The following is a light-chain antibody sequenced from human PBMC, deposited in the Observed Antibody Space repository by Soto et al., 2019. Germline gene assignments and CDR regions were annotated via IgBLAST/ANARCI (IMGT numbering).Light chain of an antibody. CDR1: RSLSSDY. CDR2: HAS. CDR3: QQSGDSPRS. Sequence: EIVLRQSPGTLSLSPGERATLSCRASRSLSSDYLAWYQQKPGQAPRLLFYHASRRATGTPDRFSVSGSGTDFTLTISRLEPGDFAVYYCQQSGDSPRSFGQGTTVDIK. V-gene: IGKV3-20*01. J-gene: IGKJ1*01.